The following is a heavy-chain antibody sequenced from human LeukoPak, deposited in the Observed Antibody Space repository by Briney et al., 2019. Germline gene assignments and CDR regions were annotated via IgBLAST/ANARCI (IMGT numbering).Heavy chain of an antibody. CDR2: IKPDGSEK. V-gene: IGHV3-7*04. J-gene: IGHJ4*02. D-gene: IGHD3-3*01. Sequence: PGGSLRLSCAASGFTFSSYWMSWGRQAPGKGLEWVADIKPDGSEKAYVDFVKGRFTMSRDNAKNSLYLQMNILRDEDTAVYYCVRATRVADYWGQGTLVTVSS. CDR3: VRATRVADY. CDR1: GFTFSSYW.